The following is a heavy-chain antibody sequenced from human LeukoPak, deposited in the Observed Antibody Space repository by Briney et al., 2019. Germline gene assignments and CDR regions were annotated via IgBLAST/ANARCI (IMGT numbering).Heavy chain of an antibody. Sequence: SETLSLTCTVSGGSISSSSYYWGWIRQPPGKGLEWNGSIYYSGSTYYNPSLKSRVTISVDTSKNQFSLKLSSVTAADTAVYYCAVPAAKRPHWFDPWGQGILVTVSS. CDR3: AVPAAKRPHWFDP. CDR1: GGSISSSSYY. V-gene: IGHV4-39*01. J-gene: IGHJ5*02. D-gene: IGHD2-2*01. CDR2: IYYSGST.